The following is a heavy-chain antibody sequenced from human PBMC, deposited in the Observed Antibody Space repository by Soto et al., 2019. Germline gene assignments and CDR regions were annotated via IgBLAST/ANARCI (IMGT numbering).Heavy chain of an antibody. J-gene: IGHJ4*01. CDR1: GCNFSTAW. V-gene: IGHV3-15*07. CDR3: TTDSHFSARLVRFDL. CDR2: IKSKIDGGTT. D-gene: IGHD3-3*02. Sequence: GGFLRLSCAACGCNFSTAWINWVRQAPGKGLEWVGRIKSKIDGGTTDFAAFVQGRFAISRDDSQDTMFLQMNSLKSEDTAVYYCTTDSHFSARLVRFDLWGRGTLVTVSS.